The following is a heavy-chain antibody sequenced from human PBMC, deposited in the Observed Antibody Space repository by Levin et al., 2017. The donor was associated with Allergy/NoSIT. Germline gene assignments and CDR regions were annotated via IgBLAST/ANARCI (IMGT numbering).Heavy chain of an antibody. CDR2: IKQDGSEK. CDR3: ARGGSYSIY. V-gene: IGHV3-7*01. CDR1: GFTFSSYW. Sequence: GESLKISCAASGFTFSSYWMSWVRQAPGKGLEWVAYIKQDGSEKYYVDSVEGRFTISRDNAKNSLYLQMNSLRAEDTAVYYCARGGSYSIYWGQGTLVTVSS. J-gene: IGHJ4*02. D-gene: IGHD1-26*01.